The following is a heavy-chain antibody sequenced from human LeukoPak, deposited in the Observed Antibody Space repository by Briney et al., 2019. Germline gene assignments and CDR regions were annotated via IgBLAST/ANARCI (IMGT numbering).Heavy chain of an antibody. D-gene: IGHD1-1*01. J-gene: IGHJ4*02. CDR1: GYTFTSYA. CDR2: INAGNGNT. CDR3: ARVDQRLGNYFDY. V-gene: IGHV1-3*01. Sequence: ASVKVSCKASGYTFTSYAMHWVRQAPGQRLEWMGWINAGNGNTKYSQKFQGRVTITRDTSASTAYMELTSLTSEDTAVYYCARVDQRLGNYFDYWGQGTLVTVSS.